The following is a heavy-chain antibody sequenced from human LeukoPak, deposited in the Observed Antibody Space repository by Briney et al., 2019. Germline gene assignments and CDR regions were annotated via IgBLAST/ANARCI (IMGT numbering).Heavy chain of an antibody. V-gene: IGHV3-23*01. D-gene: IGHD6-19*01. CDR1: GFTFSSYG. J-gene: IGHJ1*01. Sequence: QSGGSLRLSCAASGFTFSSYGMSWVRQAPGKGLEWVSAISGSGGSSYYADSVKGRFTISRDDSKNTLYLQMNSLRAEDTAVYYCAKLYSSGWYGEFGYFQHWGQGTLVTVSS. CDR3: AKLYSSGWYGEFGYFQH. CDR2: ISGSGGSS.